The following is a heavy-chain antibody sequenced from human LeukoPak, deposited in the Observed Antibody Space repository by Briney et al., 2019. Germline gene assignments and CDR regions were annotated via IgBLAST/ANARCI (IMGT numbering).Heavy chain of an antibody. CDR2: TYFSET. Sequence: SETLSLTCTVSGASFSDSTYYWAWIRQPPGKGLEWIGSTYFSETKYNPSLKSRITMSGDTSKNQFSLKLSSVTAAGTAVYYCASPSKLVISRGGFDIWGQGTMVTVSA. J-gene: IGHJ3*02. D-gene: IGHD3-22*01. CDR1: GASFSDSTYY. CDR3: ASPSKLVISRGGFDI. V-gene: IGHV4-39*01.